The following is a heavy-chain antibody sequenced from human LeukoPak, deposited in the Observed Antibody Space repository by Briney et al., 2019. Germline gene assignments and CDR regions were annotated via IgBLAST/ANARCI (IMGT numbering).Heavy chain of an antibody. Sequence: PGGSLRLSCAASGFTFSSYSMNWVRQAPGKGLEWVSSISSSSSYIYYADSVKGRFTISRDNAKNSLYLQMNSLRAEDTAVYYCARVLIHHSSTWSDVDAFDIWGQGTMVTVSS. CDR1: GFTFSSYS. J-gene: IGHJ3*02. V-gene: IGHV3-21*01. CDR2: ISSSSSYI. CDR3: ARVLIHHSSTWSDVDAFDI. D-gene: IGHD6-13*01.